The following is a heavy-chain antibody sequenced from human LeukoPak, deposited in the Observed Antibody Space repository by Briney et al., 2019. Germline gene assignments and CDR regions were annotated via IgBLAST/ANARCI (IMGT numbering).Heavy chain of an antibody. D-gene: IGHD3-22*01. J-gene: IGHJ4*02. CDR3: ARGALDRPTGDY. CDR2: MNPNSGNT. Sequence: VASVKVFCKASGYTFTSYDINWVRQATGQGLEWMGWMNPNSGNTGYAQKFQGRVTMTRNTSISTAYMELSSLRSEDTAVYYCARGALDRPTGDYWGQGTLVTVSS. CDR1: GYTFTSYD. V-gene: IGHV1-8*01.